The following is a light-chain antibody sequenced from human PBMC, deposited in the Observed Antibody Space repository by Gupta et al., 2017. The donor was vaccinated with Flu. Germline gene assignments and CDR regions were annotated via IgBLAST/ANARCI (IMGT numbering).Light chain of an antibody. Sequence: IRMTPSPSSLSASVGDRVTITCRASQSISSFSNWYQQQPGKAPKLLIYAASSLQTGVPSRFSGSGSGTDFTLTITSLQPEDSATYYCQQSNTTPNTFGQGTKLEIK. CDR2: AAS. J-gene: IGKJ2*01. CDR3: QQSNTTPNT. CDR1: QSISSF. V-gene: IGKV1-39*01.